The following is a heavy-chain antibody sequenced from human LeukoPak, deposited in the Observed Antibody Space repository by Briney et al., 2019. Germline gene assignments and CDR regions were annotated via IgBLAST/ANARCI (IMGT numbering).Heavy chain of an antibody. V-gene: IGHV3-48*02. CDR1: GFIFSKYN. Sequence: GGSQRLSCAASGFIFSKYNMNWVRQAPGKGREWVSYISSGGSLIHYTDSLRGRFTISRDDAKNSVYLQMDRLSDEDTAIYYCAREYSSFVGYYYGVDVWGQGTTVTVSS. CDR3: AREYSSFVGYYYGVDV. J-gene: IGHJ6*02. CDR2: ISSGGSLI. D-gene: IGHD4-11*01.